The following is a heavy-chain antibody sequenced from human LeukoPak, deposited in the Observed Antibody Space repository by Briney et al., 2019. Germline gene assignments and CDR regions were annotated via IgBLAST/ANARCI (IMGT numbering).Heavy chain of an antibody. V-gene: IGHV3-7*01. J-gene: IGHJ3*02. CDR2: IKEDGSEK. CDR1: GFRFSSYW. D-gene: IGHD3-16*01. CDR3: ARHAGGFPDAFDI. Sequence: PGGSLRLSCVASGFRFSSYWMSWVRQAPGKGLEWVANIKEDGSEKYYGDSLKGRFTISRDNAKNSLYLQMNSLRAGDTAVYYCARHAGGFPDAFDIWGQGTMVTVSS.